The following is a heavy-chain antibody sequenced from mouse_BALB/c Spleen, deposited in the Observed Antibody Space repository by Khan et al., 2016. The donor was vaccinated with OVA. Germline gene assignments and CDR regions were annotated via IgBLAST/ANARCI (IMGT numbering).Heavy chain of an antibody. CDR3: ARVYGGDFDY. V-gene: IGHV3-2*02. D-gene: IGHD1-1*01. J-gene: IGHJ2*01. CDR1: GYSITSDYA. Sequence: DVQLQESGPGLVKPSQSLSLTCTVTGYSITSDYAWNWIRQFPGNKLEWMGFISYSGNTNYNPSLKSRISITRDTSKNQFFLHLNSVTTEDTATYYCARVYGGDFDYWGQGTTLTVSS. CDR2: ISYSGNT.